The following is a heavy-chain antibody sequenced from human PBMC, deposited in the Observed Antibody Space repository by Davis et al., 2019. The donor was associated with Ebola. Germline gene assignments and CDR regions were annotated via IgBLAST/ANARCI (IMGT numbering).Heavy chain of an antibody. CDR1: GYSFTSYW. CDR2: IYPGDSDT. J-gene: IGHJ6*02. CDR3: ATALGYCSGGSCYDNYYYYGMDV. Sequence: GESLKISCKGSGYSFTSYWIGWVRQMPGKGLEWMGIIYPGDSDTRYSPSFQGQVTISADKSISTAYLQWSSLKASDTAMYYCATALGYCSGGSCYDNYYYYGMDVWGQGTTVTVSS. V-gene: IGHV5-51*01. D-gene: IGHD2-15*01.